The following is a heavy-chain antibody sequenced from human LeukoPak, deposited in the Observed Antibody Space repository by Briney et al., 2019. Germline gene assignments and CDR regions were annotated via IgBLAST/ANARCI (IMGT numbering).Heavy chain of an antibody. Sequence: PSETLSLTCAVYSGSFSGFYWTWIRQPPGKGLEWIGEMNHSGSTKYNPSLKSRVTISVDTSKNQFSLKLSSVTAADTAVYYCARGWPGGYFDYWGQGTLVTVSP. D-gene: IGHD2-15*01. J-gene: IGHJ4*02. CDR2: MNHSGST. CDR3: ARGWPGGYFDY. CDR1: SGSFSGFY. V-gene: IGHV4-34*01.